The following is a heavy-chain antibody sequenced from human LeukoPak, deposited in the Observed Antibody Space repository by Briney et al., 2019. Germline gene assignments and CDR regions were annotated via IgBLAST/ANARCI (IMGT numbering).Heavy chain of an antibody. CDR2: IIPIFGTA. J-gene: IGHJ6*03. CDR1: GYTFTSYG. D-gene: IGHD2-2*01. V-gene: IGHV1-69*05. Sequence: ASVTVSFKASGYTFTSYGISWVRQAPGQGLEWMGGIIPIFGTANYAQKFQGRVTITTDESTSTAYMELSSLRSEDTAVYYCARGAEYQTYYYYYMDVWGKGTTVTVSS. CDR3: ARGAEYQTYYYYYMDV.